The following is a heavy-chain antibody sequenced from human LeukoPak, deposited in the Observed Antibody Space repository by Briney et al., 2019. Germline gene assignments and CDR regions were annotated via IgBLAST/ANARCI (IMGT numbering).Heavy chain of an antibody. CDR2: IYWNDVK. D-gene: IGHD3-10*01. CDR1: GFSLSTSGVG. V-gene: IGHV2-5*01. J-gene: IGHJ6*03. CDR3: ARWTMVRGDDQYYMDV. Sequence: SGPTLVKPTQTLTLTCTFSGFSLSTSGVGVVWIRQPPGKALEWLTLIYWNDVKRYSPSLKSRLTITKDTSKNQVVLTMTNMDPVDTATYYCARWTMVRGDDQYYMDVWGKGTTVTISS.